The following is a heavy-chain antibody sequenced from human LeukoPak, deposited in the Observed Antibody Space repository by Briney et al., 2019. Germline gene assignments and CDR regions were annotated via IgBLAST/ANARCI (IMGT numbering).Heavy chain of an antibody. V-gene: IGHV3-66*01. CDR2: IYSGGST. J-gene: IGHJ6*02. D-gene: IGHD3-9*01. Sequence: GGSLRLSCAASGFTVSSNYMSWVRQAPGKGLEWVSVIYSGGSTYYADSVKGRFTISRDNSKNTLYLQMNSLRAEDTAVYYCARGTVHDWRSSPYYYYGMDVWGQGTTVTVSS. CDR1: GFTVSSNY. CDR3: ARGTVHDWRSSPYYYYGMDV.